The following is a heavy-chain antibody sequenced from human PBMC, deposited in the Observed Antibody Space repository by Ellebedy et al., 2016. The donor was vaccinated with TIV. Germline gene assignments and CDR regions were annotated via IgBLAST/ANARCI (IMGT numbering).Heavy chain of an antibody. Sequence: SETLSLXXAVSGGSMRNRHWWNWVRQAPGTGLEWIGELSHTGKTRYNPSLKSRVTISVDTSKKQISLILTSVTAADTAVYYCARVLRSYGHYNYGMDVWGQGTTVTVSS. D-gene: IGHD5-18*01. V-gene: IGHV4/OR15-8*02. CDR1: GGSMRNRHW. J-gene: IGHJ6*02. CDR2: LSHTGKT. CDR3: ARVLRSYGHYNYGMDV.